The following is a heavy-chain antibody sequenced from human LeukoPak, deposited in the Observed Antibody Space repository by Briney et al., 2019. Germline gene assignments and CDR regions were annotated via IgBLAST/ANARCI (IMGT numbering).Heavy chain of an antibody. V-gene: IGHV3-53*01. D-gene: IGHD1-7*01. J-gene: IGHJ4*02. CDR3: AKNGGTTTPLYFDY. CDR2: IYSGGST. CDR1: GFTVSSNY. Sequence: GGSLRLSCAASGFTVSSNYMSWVRQAPGKGLEWVSVIYSGGSTYYADSVKGRFTISRDNSKNTLYLQMNSLRAEDTAVYYCAKNGGTTTPLYFDYWGQGTLVTVSS.